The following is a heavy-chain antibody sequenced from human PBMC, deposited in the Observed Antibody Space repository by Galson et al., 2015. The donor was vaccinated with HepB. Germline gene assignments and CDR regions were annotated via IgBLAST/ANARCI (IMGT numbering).Heavy chain of an antibody. J-gene: IGHJ5*02. CDR1: GDSVSSTSAA. CDR2: TYYRSKWYN. D-gene: IGHD5-18*01. CDR3: ANEYSYGPYNWFDP. Sequence: CAISGDSVSSTSAAWNWIRQSPSRGLEWLGRTYYRSKWYNDYAVSVKSRITINPDTSKNQFSLQLNSVTPEDTAVYYCANEYSYGPYNWFDPWGQGTLVTVSS. V-gene: IGHV6-1*01.